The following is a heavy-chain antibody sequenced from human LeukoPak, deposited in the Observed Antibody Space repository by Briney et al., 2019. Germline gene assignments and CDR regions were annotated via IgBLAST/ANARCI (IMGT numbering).Heavy chain of an antibody. CDR1: GGSFSGYY. J-gene: IGHJ4*02. V-gene: IGHV4-34*01. D-gene: IGHD3-3*01. Sequence: KPSETLSLTCAVYGGSFSGYYWSWIRQPPGKGLEWIGEINHSGSTNYNPSLKSRVTISVDTSKNQFSLKLSSVTAADTAVYYCASAYDFWSGPLDYWGQGTLVTVSS. CDR3: ASAYDFWSGPLDY. CDR2: INHSGST.